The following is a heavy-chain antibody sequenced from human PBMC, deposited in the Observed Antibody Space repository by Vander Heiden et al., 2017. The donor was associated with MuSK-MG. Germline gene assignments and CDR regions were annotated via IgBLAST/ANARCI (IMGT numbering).Heavy chain of an antibody. V-gene: IGHV1-69*06. CDR3: AREADWGSRHFDY. D-gene: IGHD7-27*01. CDR2: IIPIFGTA. Sequence: QVQLVQSGAEVKKPGSSVKVSCKASGGTFSSYAISWVRQAPGQGLEWMGGIIPIFGTANYAQKVQGRVTITADKSTSTAYMEMRRMRSEDTAVYYFAREADWGSRHFDYWGQGTLVTVSS. J-gene: IGHJ4*02. CDR1: GGTFSSYA.